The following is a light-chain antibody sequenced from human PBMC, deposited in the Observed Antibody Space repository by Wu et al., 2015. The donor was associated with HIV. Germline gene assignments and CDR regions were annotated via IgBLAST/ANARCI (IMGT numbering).Light chain of an antibody. CDR1: QXIFTY. V-gene: IGKV1-9*01. J-gene: IGKJ5*01. CDR2: DAS. CDR3: QQLNSFPLT. Sequence: SASIGDRVNITCRASQXIFTYLAWYQQTPGKAPRVLIYDASTLQSGVSSRFSGSGSGAEFTLTISGLQREDFAIYFCQQLNSFPLTFGQGSRLEI.